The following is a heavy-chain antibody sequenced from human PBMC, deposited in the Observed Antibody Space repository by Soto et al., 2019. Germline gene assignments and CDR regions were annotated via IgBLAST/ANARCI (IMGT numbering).Heavy chain of an antibody. CDR3: XXXXXXXXXTGDYYYYYYMDV. V-gene: IGHV3-23*01. J-gene: IGHJ6*03. CDR2: ISGSGGST. Sequence: GGSLRLSCAASGFTFSSYAMSWVRQAPGKGLEWVSAISGSGGSTYYADSVXXXXXXXXXXXXXXXXXXXXXXXXXXXXXXXXXXXXXXXXXTGDYYYYYYMDVWGKGTTVTVSS. CDR1: GFTFSSYA.